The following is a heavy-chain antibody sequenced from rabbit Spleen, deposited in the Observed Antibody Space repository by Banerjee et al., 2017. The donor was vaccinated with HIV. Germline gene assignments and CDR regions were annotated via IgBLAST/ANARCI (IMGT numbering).Heavy chain of an antibody. CDR3: ARDTGSSFSSYGMDL. Sequence: EQLVESGGGLVKPEGSLTLTCKAYGFSFSDRDVMCGVRQAPGKGLEWIACIYTGSSGSTYYASWATGRFTCSKTSSTTVTLQMTSLTAADTATYFCARDTGSSFSSYGMDLWGQGTLVTVS. J-gene: IGHJ6*01. CDR2: IYTGSSGST. D-gene: IGHD8-1*01. CDR1: GFSFSDRDV. V-gene: IGHV1S45*01.